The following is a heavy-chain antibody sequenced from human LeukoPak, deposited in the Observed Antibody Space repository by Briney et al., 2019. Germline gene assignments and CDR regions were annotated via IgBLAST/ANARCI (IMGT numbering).Heavy chain of an antibody. CDR2: ISGSGGST. D-gene: IGHD1-1*01. J-gene: IGHJ5*02. CDR3: AKDGYVKIWFP. V-gene: IGHV3-23*01. Sequence: PGGSLRLSCAASGFTFSSYSMSWVRQAPGKGLEWVSAISGSGGSTYYADSVKGRFTISRDNSKNTLYLQMNSLGDEDTAVYYCAKDGYVKIWFPWGQGTLVTVSS. CDR1: GFTFSSYS.